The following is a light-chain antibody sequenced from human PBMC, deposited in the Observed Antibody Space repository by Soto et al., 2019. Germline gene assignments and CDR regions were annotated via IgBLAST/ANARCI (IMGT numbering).Light chain of an antibody. CDR2: LAS. CDR1: QTITTF. J-gene: IGKJ3*01. CDR3: QQGYSTPYT. V-gene: IGKV1-39*01. Sequence: DIQLTQSPSSLSASVGGRVTISCRASQTITTFLNWYRQKPGQAPKLLLYLASRLQSGVPSRFSGSGSGTDFTLTSSSLQPEDFATYHWQQGYSTPYTFGPGTTVHI.